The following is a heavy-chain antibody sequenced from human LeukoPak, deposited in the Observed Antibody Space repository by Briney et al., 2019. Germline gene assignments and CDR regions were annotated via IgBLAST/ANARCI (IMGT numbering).Heavy chain of an antibody. CDR2: INHSGST. J-gene: IGHJ6*04. CDR1: GGSFSGYY. V-gene: IGHV4-34*01. Sequence: SETLSLTCAVYGGSFSGYYWSWIRQPPGKGLEWIGEINHSGSTNYNPSLKSRVTISVDTSKNQFSLKLSSVTAADTAVYYCARSAMDVSGKGTTVTVSS. CDR3: ARSAMDV.